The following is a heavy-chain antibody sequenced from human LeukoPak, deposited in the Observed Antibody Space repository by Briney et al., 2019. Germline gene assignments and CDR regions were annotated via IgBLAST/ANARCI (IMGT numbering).Heavy chain of an antibody. CDR1: GYTFTSYG. CDR3: ARDTLSGYSSGWYGENWFDP. D-gene: IGHD6-19*01. Sequence: GSVKVSCKASGYTFTSYGISWVRQAPGQGLEWMGWISAYNGNTNYAQKLQGRVTMTTDTSTSTAYMELRSLRSDDTAVYYCARDTLSGYSSGWYGENWFDPWGQGTLVTVSS. CDR2: ISAYNGNT. J-gene: IGHJ5*02. V-gene: IGHV1-18*01.